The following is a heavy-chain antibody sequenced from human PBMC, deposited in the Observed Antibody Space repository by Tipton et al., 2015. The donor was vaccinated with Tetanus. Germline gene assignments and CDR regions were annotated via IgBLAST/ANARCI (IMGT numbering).Heavy chain of an antibody. CDR2: IYQSGST. V-gene: IGHV4-61*01. J-gene: IGHJ6*02. CDR3: ARDDLGSCSGGSCSGYGMDV. D-gene: IGHD2-15*01. CDR1: GGSVNSGSYY. Sequence: TLSLTCTVSGGSVNSGSYYWSWIRQPPGKGLEWIGYIYQSGSTSYSPSLESRVTISLETSKNQVSLRLSSVTAADTAVYYCARDDLGSCSGGSCSGYGMDVWGQGTTVTVSS.